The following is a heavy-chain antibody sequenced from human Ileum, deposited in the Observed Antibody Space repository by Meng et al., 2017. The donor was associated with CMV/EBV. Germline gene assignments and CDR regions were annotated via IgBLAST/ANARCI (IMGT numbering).Heavy chain of an antibody. CDR3: ARDRGPNTLDY. CDR1: GSTLSNYG. CDR2: LWHDETNK. J-gene: IGHJ4*02. Sequence: GESLKISCTASGSTLSNYGMHWVRQAPGKGLEWVALLWHDETNKYYDESVKGRFTVSRDNAQDSVYLQMNSPRVEDMAIYYCARDRGPNTLDYWGQGTLVTGAS. D-gene: IGHD2-8*01. V-gene: IGHV3-33*01.